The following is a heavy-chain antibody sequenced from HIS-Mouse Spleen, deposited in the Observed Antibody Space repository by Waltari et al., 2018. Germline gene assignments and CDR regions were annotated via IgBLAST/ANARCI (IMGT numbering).Heavy chain of an antibody. CDR1: GGSISSSSDY. Sequence: QLQLQESGPGLVKPSETLSLTCTVSGGSISSSSDYWGWIRQPPGKGLEWIGSIYYSGSTYYNPSLKSRVTISVDTSKNQFSLKLSSVTAADTAVYYCAREIPYSSSWYDWYFDLWGRRTLVTVSS. CDR2: IYYSGST. D-gene: IGHD6-13*01. V-gene: IGHV4-39*07. J-gene: IGHJ2*01. CDR3: AREIPYSSSWYDWYFDL.